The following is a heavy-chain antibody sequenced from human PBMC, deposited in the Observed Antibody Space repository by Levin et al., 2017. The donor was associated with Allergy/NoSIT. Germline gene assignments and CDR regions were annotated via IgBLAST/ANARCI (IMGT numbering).Heavy chain of an antibody. V-gene: IGHV3-66*02. CDR2: IYSGGST. J-gene: IGHJ5*02. CDR1: GFTVSSNY. Sequence: PGGSLRLSCAASGFTVSSNYMSWVRQAPGKGLEWVSVIYSGGSTYYADSVKGRFTISRDNSKNTLYLQMNSLRAEDTAVYYCARAGRGSGMSWFDPWGQGTLVTVSS. D-gene: IGHD3-10*01. CDR3: ARAGRGSGMSWFDP.